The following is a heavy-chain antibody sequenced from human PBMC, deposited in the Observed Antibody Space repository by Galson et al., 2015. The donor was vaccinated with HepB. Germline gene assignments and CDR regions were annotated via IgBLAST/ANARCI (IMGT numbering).Heavy chain of an antibody. CDR3: AKDERQSQYFYWLLSVDY. V-gene: IGHV3-21*01. CDR1: GFTFSSYS. CDR2: ISSSSSYI. D-gene: IGHD3-9*01. J-gene: IGHJ4*02. Sequence: SLRLSCAASGFTFSSYSMNWVRQAPGKGLEWVSSISSSSSYIYYADSVRGRFTISRDNARNSLYLQMNSLRAEDTAVYYCAKDERQSQYFYWLLSVDYWGQGTLVTVSS.